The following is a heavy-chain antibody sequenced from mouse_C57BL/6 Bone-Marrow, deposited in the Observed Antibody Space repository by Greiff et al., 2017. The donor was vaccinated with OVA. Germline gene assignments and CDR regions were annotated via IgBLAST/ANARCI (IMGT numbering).Heavy chain of an antibody. J-gene: IGHJ4*01. D-gene: IGHD1-1*01. CDR2: INPGSGGT. CDR1: GYAFTNYL. CDR3: ARYGLFFYGSSYDAMDY. V-gene: IGHV1-54*01. Sequence: VQGVESGAELVRPGTSVKVSCKASGYAFTNYLIEWVKQRPGQGLEWIGVINPGSGGTNYNEKFKGKATLTADKSSSTAYMQLSSLTSEDSAVYFCARYGLFFYGSSYDAMDYWGQGTSVTVSS.